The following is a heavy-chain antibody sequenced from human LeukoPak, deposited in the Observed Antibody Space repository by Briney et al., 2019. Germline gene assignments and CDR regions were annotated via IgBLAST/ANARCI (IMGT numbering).Heavy chain of an antibody. D-gene: IGHD3-3*01. Sequence: GGSLRLSCAASGFTFSSYAMHWVRQAPGKGLEWVAVISYDGSNKYYADSVKGRFTISRDNSKSTLYLQMNSLRAEDTAVYYCASLPFWSGPTDYWGQGTLVTVSS. CDR3: ASLPFWSGPTDY. J-gene: IGHJ4*02. CDR2: ISYDGSNK. CDR1: GFTFSSYA. V-gene: IGHV3-30-3*01.